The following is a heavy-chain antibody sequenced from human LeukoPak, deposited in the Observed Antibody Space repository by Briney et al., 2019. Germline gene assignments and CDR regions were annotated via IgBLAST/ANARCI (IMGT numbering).Heavy chain of an antibody. CDR1: GFTFSSYA. CDR2: ISGSGGNT. J-gene: IGHJ5*02. CDR3: AKDPYNTAVANTNGWFDP. Sequence: PGGSLRLSCAASGFTFSSYAMSWVRRAPGKGLEWVSSISGSGGNTYYAQSVKGRFTISRDNSENTLYLQMDTLRADDTALCFCAKDPYNTAVANTNGWFDPWGQGTLVTVSS. D-gene: IGHD6-19*01. V-gene: IGHV3-23*01.